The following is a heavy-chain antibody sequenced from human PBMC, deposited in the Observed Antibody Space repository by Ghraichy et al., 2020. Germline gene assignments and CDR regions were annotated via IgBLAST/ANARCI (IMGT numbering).Heavy chain of an antibody. Sequence: SETLSLTCTVSGDSISSYYWSWIRQPPGKGLEWIGYIYYSGITNYNPSLKSRVTISVDTSKNQFSLKMNSVTAADTAVYYCASHEYTSGWFSAYWGQGTLVTVSS. J-gene: IGHJ4*02. V-gene: IGHV4-59*08. CDR3: ASHEYTSGWFSAY. CDR1: GDSISSYY. CDR2: IYYSGIT. D-gene: IGHD6-19*01.